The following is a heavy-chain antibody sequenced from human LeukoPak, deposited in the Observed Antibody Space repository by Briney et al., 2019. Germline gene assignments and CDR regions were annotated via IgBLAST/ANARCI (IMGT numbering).Heavy chain of an antibody. CDR3: ARDFPHFGYYYMDV. J-gene: IGHJ6*03. D-gene: IGHD2/OR15-2a*01. V-gene: IGHV4-30-2*01. CDR2: IYHSGST. CDR1: GGSISSGGYY. Sequence: SETLSLTCTVSGGSISSGGYYWSWSRQPPGKGLEWSGYIYHSGSTYYNPSLKSRVTISVDRSKNQFSLKMSSVTAADTAVYYCARDFPHFGYYYMDVWGKGTTVTVSS.